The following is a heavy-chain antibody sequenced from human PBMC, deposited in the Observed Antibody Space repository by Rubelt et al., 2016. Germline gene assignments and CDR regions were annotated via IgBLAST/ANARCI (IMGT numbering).Heavy chain of an antibody. Sequence: QLQLQESGPGLVKPSETLSLTCTVSGGSISSSSYYWGWIRQPPGKGLEWIGSIYYSGSTYYNPSLKSRVTISVDTSKNQFSLKLSSVTAADTAVYYCARHGDFWSGYYTAGMDYWGQGTLVTVSS. CDR1: GGSISSSSYY. CDR3: ARHGDFWSGYYTAGMDY. V-gene: IGHV4-39*01. D-gene: IGHD3-3*01. CDR2: IYYSGST. J-gene: IGHJ4*02.